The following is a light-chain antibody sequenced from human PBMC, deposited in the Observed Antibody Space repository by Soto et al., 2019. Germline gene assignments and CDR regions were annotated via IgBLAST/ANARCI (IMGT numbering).Light chain of an antibody. CDR1: SGHSSYA. CDR2: LNSDGSH. V-gene: IGLV4-69*01. CDR3: QTWGTGVV. Sequence: QAVLTQSPSASASLGDSVKLTCTLSSGHSSYAIAWHQQQPEKGPRYLMKLNSDGSHSKGDGIPDRFSGSSSGAERYLTLSSLQSEDEADYYCQTWGTGVVFGGGTKLTVL. J-gene: IGLJ2*01.